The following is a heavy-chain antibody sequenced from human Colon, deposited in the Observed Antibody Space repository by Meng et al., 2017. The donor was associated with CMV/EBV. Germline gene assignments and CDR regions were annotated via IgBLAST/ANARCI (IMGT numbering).Heavy chain of an antibody. CDR2: SSAQNGNT. D-gene: IGHD3-10*01. Sequence: ASVKVSCKSSGYTFTTYGITWVRQAPGQGLEWMRWSSAQNGNTNYGQKFQGRVTVTTDTSTRTAYMELRSLRSDDTAVYYCARGSISMVRGVIIAYGMDAWGQGTTVTVSS. V-gene: IGHV1-18*01. J-gene: IGHJ6*02. CDR1: GYTFTTYG. CDR3: ARGSISMVRGVIIAYGMDA.